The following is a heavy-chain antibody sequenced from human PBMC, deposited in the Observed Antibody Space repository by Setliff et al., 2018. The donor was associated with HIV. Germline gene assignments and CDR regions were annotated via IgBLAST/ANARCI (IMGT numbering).Heavy chain of an antibody. V-gene: IGHV4-39*01. CDR1: GGSISSSSYY. D-gene: IGHD6-13*01. J-gene: IGHJ4*02. CDR2: IYYSGST. CDR3: ARRGAAAGRGDY. Sequence: SETLSLTCTVSGGSISSSSYYWGWIRQPPGKGLEWNGSIYYSGSTYYNPSLKSRVTISVDTSKNQFSLKLSSVTAADTAVYYCARRGAAAGRGDYWGQGTLVTVSS.